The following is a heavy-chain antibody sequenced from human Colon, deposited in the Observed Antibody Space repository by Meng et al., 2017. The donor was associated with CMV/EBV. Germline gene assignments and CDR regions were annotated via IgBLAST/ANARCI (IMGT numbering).Heavy chain of an antibody. CDR3: ARSTIPSFAYGLNV. CDR1: GGSVSGGIYY. V-gene: IGHV4-61*03. CDR2: ITYTGSS. Sequence: GSLRLSCSVSGGSVSGGIYYWSWIRQPPGKGLEWLGYITYTGSSKYNPSVKGRVTISSDTSKNHISLKLTSVTAADMAVYYCARSTIPSFAYGLNVWGLGTTVTVSS. J-gene: IGHJ6*02. D-gene: IGHD3-10*01.